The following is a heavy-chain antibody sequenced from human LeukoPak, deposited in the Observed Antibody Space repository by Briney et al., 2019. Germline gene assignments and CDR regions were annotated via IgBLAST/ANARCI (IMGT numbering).Heavy chain of an antibody. J-gene: IGHJ6*03. D-gene: IGHD3-10*01. V-gene: IGHV3-30*02. CDR3: AKDRHGSGDHYYYYYYMDV. CDR2: IRYDGSNK. CDR1: GFTFSSYG. Sequence: GGSLRLSCAASGFTFSSYGMHWGRQAPGKGLEGVAFIRYDGSNKYYADSVKGRFTISRDNSKNTLYLQMNSLRAEDTAVYYCAKDRHGSGDHYYYYYYMDVWGKGTTVTISS.